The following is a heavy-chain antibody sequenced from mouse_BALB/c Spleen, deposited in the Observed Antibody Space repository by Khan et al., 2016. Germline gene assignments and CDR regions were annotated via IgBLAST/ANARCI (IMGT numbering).Heavy chain of an antibody. CDR2: INPSTGYT. Sequence: QVQLQQSGAELAKPGASVKMSCKASGYTFTSYWMHWVKQRPGQGLEWIGYINPSTGYTEYNQKFKEKAPLTADKSSSTAYMQLSSLTSEDSAVYYCARYRYADYCGQGTTLTVSS. J-gene: IGHJ2*01. V-gene: IGHV1-7*01. CDR1: GYTFTSYW. D-gene: IGHD2-14*01. CDR3: ARYRYADY.